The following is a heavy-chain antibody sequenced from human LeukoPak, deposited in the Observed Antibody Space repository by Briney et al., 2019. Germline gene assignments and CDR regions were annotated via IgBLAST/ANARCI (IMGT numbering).Heavy chain of an antibody. Sequence: PSETLSLTCTVSGGSISSSNFNWGWIRQPPGKGLEWIGTIYYSGNTYYNPSLKSRLIISVDTAKNQISLKLSSVTAADTAVYYCARDPGGLKTTVVTPPHSFDHWGQGTLVIVSS. D-gene: IGHD4-23*01. CDR3: ARDPGGLKTTVVTPPHSFDH. CDR1: GGSISSSNFN. J-gene: IGHJ4*02. V-gene: IGHV4-39*07. CDR2: IYYSGNT.